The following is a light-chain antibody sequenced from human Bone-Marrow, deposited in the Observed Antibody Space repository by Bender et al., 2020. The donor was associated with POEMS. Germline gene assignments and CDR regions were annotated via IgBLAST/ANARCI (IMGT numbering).Light chain of an antibody. J-gene: IGLJ2*01. CDR1: ALPRQY. CDR3: QSADSTGASRV. V-gene: IGLV3-25*03. CDR2: KVT. Sequence: SYELKQPPSVSVSPGQTARITCSGDALPRQYAYWYQQRPGQAPSLLIYKVTERPSEIPGRFSGSSSGTQVTLTISGVQAEDEADYYCQSADSTGASRVFGGGTKLTVL.